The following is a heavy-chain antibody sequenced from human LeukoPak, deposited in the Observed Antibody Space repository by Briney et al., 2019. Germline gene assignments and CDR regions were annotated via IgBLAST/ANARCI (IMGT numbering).Heavy chain of an antibody. D-gene: IGHD6-25*01. V-gene: IGHV1-2*02. Sequence: GASVKVSCKASGYTFTGYYLHWVRQAPGQGLEWMAWINPKNGDTRYAQKFQGRVTVTGDTSVSTAYMELSSLTSDDTAVYYCAREQNFSSSDCNDYWGQGTLVTVSS. J-gene: IGHJ4*02. CDR2: INPKNGDT. CDR1: GYTFTGYY. CDR3: AREQNFSSSDCNDY.